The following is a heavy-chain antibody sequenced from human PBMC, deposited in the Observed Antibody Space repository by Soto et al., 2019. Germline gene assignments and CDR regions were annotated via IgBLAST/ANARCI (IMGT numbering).Heavy chain of an antibody. D-gene: IGHD2-8*02. Sequence: SETLSLTCTVSCGSFSGFYWGWVRQPPGKGLEWIGHFFYSGTTKYSPSFSSRVSMSVDTSKSQFSLQLGSVTAADTAVYYCVRLLPRSHDSTANWFYPWGQGALVTGSS. CDR2: FFYSGTT. CDR3: VRLLPRSHDSTANWFYP. V-gene: IGHV4-59*08. J-gene: IGHJ5*02. CDR1: CGSFSGFY.